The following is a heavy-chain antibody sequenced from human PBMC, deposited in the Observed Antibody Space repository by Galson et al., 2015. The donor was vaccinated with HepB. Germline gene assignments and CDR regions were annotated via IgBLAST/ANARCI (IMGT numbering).Heavy chain of an antibody. D-gene: IGHD4-17*01. V-gene: IGHV2-5*02. Sequence: PALVKPTQTLTLTCTFSGFSLSTSGVGVGWIRQPPGTALEWLALIYWDDDKRYSPSLKSRLTITKDTSKNQVVLTMTNMDPVDTATYYWAQYGDPDAFNIWGQGTMVTVSS. J-gene: IGHJ3*02. CDR2: IYWDDDK. CDR1: GFSLSTSGVG. CDR3: AQYGDPDAFNI.